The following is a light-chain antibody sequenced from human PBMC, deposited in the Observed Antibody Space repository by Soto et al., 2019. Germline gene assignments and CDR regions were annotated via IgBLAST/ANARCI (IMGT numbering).Light chain of an antibody. Sequence: EIQLTQSPSFLSASVGDRATITCRASQSISSYLAWYQQKPGKAPNVLIYSASTLPSGVPARFSGSGSGTLFTLTISSLQPEDFATYYCQQLNDYPITFGQGTRLEIK. CDR2: SAS. CDR3: QQLNDYPIT. CDR1: QSISSY. V-gene: IGKV1-9*01. J-gene: IGKJ5*01.